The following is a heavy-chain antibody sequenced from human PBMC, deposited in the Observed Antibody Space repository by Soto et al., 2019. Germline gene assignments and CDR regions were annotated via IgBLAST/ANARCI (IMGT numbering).Heavy chain of an antibody. V-gene: IGHV4-4*09. J-gene: IGHJ6*03. D-gene: IGHD3-16*01. CDR3: ARTLDYGHMDV. CDR1: GDSVRNQY. Sequence: QVQIQESGPGLVKPSETLSLTCTVSGDSVRNQYWSWIRRPPGRGLEWIGYIYRSGSTKYNASLKSRLTISVDTSKNQFSLKLSSVTAADTAVYYCARTLDYGHMDVWGKRTTVTVSS. CDR2: IYRSGST.